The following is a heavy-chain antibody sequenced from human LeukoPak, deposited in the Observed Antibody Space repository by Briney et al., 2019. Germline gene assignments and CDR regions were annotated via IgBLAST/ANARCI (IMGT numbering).Heavy chain of an antibody. CDR1: GFTFSSYW. CDR2: IKQDGSEK. V-gene: IGHV3-7*01. CDR3: GRELDGSVDY. D-gene: IGHD3-10*01. J-gene: IGHJ4*02. Sequence: GGSLRLSCAASGFTFSSYWMSWVRQAPGKGLEWVANIKQDGSEKYYVDSVKGRFTISRENAKNSLFLQMSSLRADDTAVYYCGRELDGSVDYWGQGTLVTVSS.